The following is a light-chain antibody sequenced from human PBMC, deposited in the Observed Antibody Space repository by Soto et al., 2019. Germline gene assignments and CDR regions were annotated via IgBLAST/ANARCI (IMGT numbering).Light chain of an antibody. J-gene: IGKJ2*01. CDR3: QQRDTWPPFT. CDR1: RSINSY. Sequence: IVLTQSPATLSLSPGERATLSCRASRSINSYLAWYQQKPGQAPRLLIYDASNRATGIPVRFSGSGSGTDFTLTISSLEPADFAVYYCQQRDTWPPFTFGQGTKLEIK. CDR2: DAS. V-gene: IGKV3-11*01.